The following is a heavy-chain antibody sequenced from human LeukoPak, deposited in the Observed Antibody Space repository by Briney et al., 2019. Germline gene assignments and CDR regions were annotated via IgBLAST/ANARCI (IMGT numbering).Heavy chain of an antibody. CDR2: IYTSGST. J-gene: IGHJ5*02. Sequence: PSETLSLTCTVSGGSMSSYYWSWIRQPAGKGLEWIGRIYTSGSTNYNPSLKSRVTMSVDTSKDQFSLKLSSVTAADTAVYYCARDIRWFGELSYNWFDPWGQGTLVTVSS. CDR1: GGSMSSYY. V-gene: IGHV4-4*07. D-gene: IGHD3-10*01. CDR3: ARDIRWFGELSYNWFDP.